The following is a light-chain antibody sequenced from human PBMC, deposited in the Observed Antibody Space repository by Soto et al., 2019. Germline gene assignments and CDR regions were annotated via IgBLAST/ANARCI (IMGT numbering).Light chain of an antibody. V-gene: IGKV1-5*01. Sequence: DIQMTQSTSTLSASVGDRVTITCRASQSISSWLAWYQQKPGKAPKLLIYDASSLESGVPSRFSGSGSDTEFTLTISYLQTYDFTTYYCQQYKSYSPRLMYTFCQRTKLENK. CDR2: DAS. J-gene: IGKJ2*01. CDR3: QQYKSYSPRLMYT. CDR1: QSISSW.